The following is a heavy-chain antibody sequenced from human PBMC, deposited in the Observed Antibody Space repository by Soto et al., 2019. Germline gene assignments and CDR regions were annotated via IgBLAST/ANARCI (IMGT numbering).Heavy chain of an antibody. CDR1: GGSFSGYY. CDR3: ARRYIVVVPAAIPFDP. CDR2: INHSGST. D-gene: IGHD2-2*01. J-gene: IGHJ5*02. V-gene: IGHV4-34*01. Sequence: QVQLQQWGAGLLKPSETLSLTCAVYGGSFSGYYWSWIRQPPGKGLEWIGEINHSGSTNYNPSLKSRVTISVDTSKNKFSLKLSSVTAADTAVYYCARRYIVVVPAAIPFDPWGQGTLVTVSS.